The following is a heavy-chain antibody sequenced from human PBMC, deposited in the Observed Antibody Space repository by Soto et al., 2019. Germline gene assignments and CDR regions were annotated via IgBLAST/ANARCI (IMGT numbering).Heavy chain of an antibody. CDR1: GDSISSGGYS. Sequence: SETLSLTCDVSGDSISSGGYSWNWIRQPPGKGLEWIGYIYHSGATDYNPSLKSRVTITVDSSNNKFSLKLNSVTAADTAVYYCARDSRSGYYLEYWGQGTLVTVSS. CDR3: ARDSRSGYYLEY. D-gene: IGHD3-22*01. CDR2: IYHSGAT. J-gene: IGHJ4*02. V-gene: IGHV4-30-2*01.